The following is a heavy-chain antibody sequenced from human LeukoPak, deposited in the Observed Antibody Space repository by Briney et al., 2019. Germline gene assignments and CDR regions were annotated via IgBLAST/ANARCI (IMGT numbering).Heavy chain of an antibody. Sequence: ASVKVSCKASGYTFTGYYMHWVRQAPGQGLEWMGWINPNSGGTNYAQKLQGRVTMTTDTSTSTAYMELRSLRSDDTAVYYCARDSPLRGWYPLTSWGQGTLVTVSS. CDR3: ARDSPLRGWYPLTS. D-gene: IGHD6-19*01. CDR2: INPNSGGT. J-gene: IGHJ5*02. CDR1: GYTFTGYY. V-gene: IGHV1-2*02.